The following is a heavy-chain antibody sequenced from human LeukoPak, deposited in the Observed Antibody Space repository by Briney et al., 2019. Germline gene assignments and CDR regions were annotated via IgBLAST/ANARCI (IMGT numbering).Heavy chain of an antibody. CDR2: VYYTGST. J-gene: IGHJ4*02. V-gene: IGHV4-59*08. CDR3: ARQVVAVAGTGYFDY. Sequence: SETLSLTCTVSSGSISTYYWSWIRQPPGKGLEWIGYVYYTGSTNYNPSLKSRVTISVDTSKNQFSLKLNSVTAADTAVYFCARQVVAVAGTGYFDYWGQGTLVTVSS. D-gene: IGHD6-19*01. CDR1: SGSISTYY.